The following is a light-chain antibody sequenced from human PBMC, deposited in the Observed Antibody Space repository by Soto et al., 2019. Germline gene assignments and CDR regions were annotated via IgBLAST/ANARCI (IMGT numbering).Light chain of an antibody. CDR2: DVT. Sequence: QCALTQPHSVSGSPGQSVTISCSGTSSDVGHYNFVSWYQHHPGKAPKLLIYDVTTRPSGVPDRFSGSKSGNTASLTISGLQAEDEADFYCCSYAGSYTWVFGGGTKLTVL. J-gene: IGLJ3*02. CDR1: SSDVGHYNF. CDR3: CSYAGSYTWV. V-gene: IGLV2-11*01.